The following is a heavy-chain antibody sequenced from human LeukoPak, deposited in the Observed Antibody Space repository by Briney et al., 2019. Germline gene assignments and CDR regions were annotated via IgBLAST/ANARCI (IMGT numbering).Heavy chain of an antibody. CDR2: IYYSGST. V-gene: IGHV4-59*01. D-gene: IGHD2-8*01. J-gene: IGHJ5*02. CDR3: ARDGTSGPWFDP. CDR1: GGSINNYY. Sequence: SETLTLTCTVSGGSINNYYWSWIRQPPGKGLEWIGFIYYSGSTNYSPSLNSRVTISVDTSKNQFSLKLSSVTAADTAVYYCARDGTSGPWFDPWGQGTLVTVSS.